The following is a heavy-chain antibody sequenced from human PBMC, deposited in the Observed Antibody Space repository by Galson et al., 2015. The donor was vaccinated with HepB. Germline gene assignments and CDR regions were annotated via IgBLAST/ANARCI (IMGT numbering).Heavy chain of an antibody. CDR2: INSDGSST. D-gene: IGHD3-16*02. CDR1: GFTFSSYW. J-gene: IGHJ4*02. CDR3: AREGSAYDYIWGSYRYLDY. V-gene: IGHV3-74*01. Sequence: SLRLSCAASGFTFSSYWMHWVRQAPGKGLVWVSRINSDGSSTSYADSVKGRFTISRDNAKNTLYLQMNSLRAEDTAVYYCAREGSAYDYIWGSYRYLDYWGQGTLVTVSS.